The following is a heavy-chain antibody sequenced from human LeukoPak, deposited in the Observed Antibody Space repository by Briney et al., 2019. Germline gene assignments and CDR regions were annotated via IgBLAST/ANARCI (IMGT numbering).Heavy chain of an antibody. D-gene: IGHD2-21*02. CDR1: GGSISSSNR. Sequence: PSETLSLTCAVSGGSISSSNRWSWVRQPPGKGLEWIGEIYHSGSTNYNPSLKSRVTISVDKSKNQFSLKLSSVTAADTAVYYCARDLHIVVVTANNWFDPWGQGTLVTVSS. CDR2: IYHSGST. V-gene: IGHV4-4*02. CDR3: ARDLHIVVVTANNWFDP. J-gene: IGHJ5*02.